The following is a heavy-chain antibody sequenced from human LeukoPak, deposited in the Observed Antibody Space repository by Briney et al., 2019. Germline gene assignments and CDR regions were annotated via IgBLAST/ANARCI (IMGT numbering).Heavy chain of an antibody. V-gene: IGHV3-30*18. D-gene: IGHD3-9*01. CDR2: ISYDGSNK. Sequence: QPGGSLRLSCAASGFIFSSYGMHWVRQAPGKGLEWVADISYDGSNKYYADSVKGRFTISRDNSKNTLYLQMNSLRAEDTAVYYCAKDGLIISTVRYFDWNQGIDYWGQGTLVTVSS. CDR1: GFIFSSYG. CDR3: AKDGLIISTVRYFDWNQGIDY. J-gene: IGHJ4*02.